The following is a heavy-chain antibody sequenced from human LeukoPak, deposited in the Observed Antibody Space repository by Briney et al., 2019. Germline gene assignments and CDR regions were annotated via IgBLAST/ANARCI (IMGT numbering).Heavy chain of an antibody. CDR1: GYTFTSYG. V-gene: IGHV1-18*01. J-gene: IGHJ4*02. D-gene: IGHD6-19*01. CDR2: ISAYNGNT. Sequence: GASVTVSCKASGYTFTSYGISWVRQAPGQGLVWMGWISAYNGNTNYAQKLQGRVTMTTDTSTSTAYMELRSLRSDDTAVYYCASTQWLLTGGIYYFDYWGQGTLVTVSS. CDR3: ASTQWLLTGGIYYFDY.